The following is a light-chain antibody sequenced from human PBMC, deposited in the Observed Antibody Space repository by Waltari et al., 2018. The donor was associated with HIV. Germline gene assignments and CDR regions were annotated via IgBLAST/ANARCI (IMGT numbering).Light chain of an antibody. Sequence: QSALTQPPSASGSPGQSVTISCTGTSSDVGGDHYVSWNQQHPGKAPKLMIYEVSKRPSGVPDRFSGSKSGNTASLTVSGLQAEDEADYYCSSYAGSNNLVFGGGTKLTVL. J-gene: IGLJ2*01. CDR1: SSDVGGDHY. CDR2: EVS. CDR3: SSYAGSNNLV. V-gene: IGLV2-8*01.